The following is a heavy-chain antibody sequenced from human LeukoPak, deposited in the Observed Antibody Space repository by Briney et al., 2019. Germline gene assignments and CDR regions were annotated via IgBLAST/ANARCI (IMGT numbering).Heavy chain of an antibody. Sequence: SETLSLTCAVSGYSISSGYYWGWIRQPPGKGLEWIGSIYHSGSTYYNPSLKSRVTISVDTSKNQFFLKLSSVTAADTAVYYCASVAAAGNVDYWGQGTLVTVSS. CDR2: IYHSGST. D-gene: IGHD6-13*01. J-gene: IGHJ4*02. V-gene: IGHV4-38-2*01. CDR1: GYSISSGYY. CDR3: ASVAAAGNVDY.